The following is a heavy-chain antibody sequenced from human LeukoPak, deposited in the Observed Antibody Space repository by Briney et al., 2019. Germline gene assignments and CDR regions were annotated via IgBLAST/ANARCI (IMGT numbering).Heavy chain of an antibody. Sequence: GGSLRLSCAASGFTFSSYSMNWVRQAPGKGLEWVSSISSSSSYIYYADSVKGRFTISRDNAKTSLYLQMNSLRAEDTAVYYCARFWYSSGWLDYWGQGTLVTVSS. CDR1: GFTFSSYS. J-gene: IGHJ4*02. CDR3: ARFWYSSGWLDY. CDR2: ISSSSSYI. D-gene: IGHD6-19*01. V-gene: IGHV3-21*01.